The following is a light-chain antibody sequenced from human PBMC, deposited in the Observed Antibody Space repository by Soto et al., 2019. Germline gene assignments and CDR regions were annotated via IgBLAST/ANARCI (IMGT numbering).Light chain of an antibody. Sequence: ELVLTHSPGKLSLSPVESATLSCRASQSVSIKLSWYQQKPGQAPRLLIYRASTRATDIPARFSGSGSGTEFTLTISSLQSEDFAVYYCQQYNNGPPATFGQGTKLDIK. J-gene: IGKJ1*01. CDR2: RAS. CDR1: QSVSIK. V-gene: IGKV3-15*01. CDR3: QQYNNGPPAT.